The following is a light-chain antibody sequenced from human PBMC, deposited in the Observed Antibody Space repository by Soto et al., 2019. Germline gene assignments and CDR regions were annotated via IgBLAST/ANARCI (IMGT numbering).Light chain of an antibody. CDR1: QSVSTRY. V-gene: IGKV3-20*01. CDR2: GGI. Sequence: EILLTQSPGTLSLSPGERATLSCRASQSVSTRYLAWYQQKPGQAPRLLIFGGIRRATGIPDRFSGSASGTDFTLTINRLEPEDFVVYYCQQYGNSPLYSFGPGTRLEIK. CDR3: QQYGNSPLYS. J-gene: IGKJ2*03.